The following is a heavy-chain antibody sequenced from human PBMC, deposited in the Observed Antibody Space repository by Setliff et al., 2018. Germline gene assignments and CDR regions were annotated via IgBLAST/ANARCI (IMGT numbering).Heavy chain of an antibody. CDR2: ISVYNGKT. Sequence: ASVKVSCKASGYTFTNSIMNWVRQAPGQGLEWMGWISVYNGKTYSAQKFQDRVTLTTHTSTNMGYLELRDLRSDDTAVYYCLRLVRYCTKIACQATSGDEVWGLGTLVTVSS. J-gene: IGHJ4*02. D-gene: IGHD2-8*01. CDR3: LRLVRYCTKIACQATSGDEV. CDR1: GYTFTNSI. V-gene: IGHV1-18*04.